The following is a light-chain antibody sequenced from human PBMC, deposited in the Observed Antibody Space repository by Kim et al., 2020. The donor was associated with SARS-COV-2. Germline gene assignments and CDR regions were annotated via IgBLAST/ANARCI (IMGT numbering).Light chain of an antibody. CDR1: SGSIASNY. J-gene: IGLJ3*02. Sequence: NFMLTQPHSVSESPGKTVTISCTGSSGSIASNYVQWYQQRPGSAPTTVIYEDNQRPSGVPDRFSGSIDSSSNSASLTISGLKTEDEADYYCQSYDSSNQGVFGGGTQLTDL. CDR3: QSYDSSNQGV. CDR2: EDN. V-gene: IGLV6-57*02.